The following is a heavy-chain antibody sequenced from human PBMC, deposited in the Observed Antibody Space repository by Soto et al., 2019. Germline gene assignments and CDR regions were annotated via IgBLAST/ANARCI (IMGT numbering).Heavy chain of an antibody. V-gene: IGHV4-31*03. D-gene: IGHD3-3*02. J-gene: IGHJ4*02. Sequence: QVQLQESGPGLVKPSQTLSLTCTVSGGSISSGGYYWSWIRQHPGKGLEWIGYIYYSGSTYYNPSLTSRVTISVDTSKNQFSLKLSSVTAADTAVYYCARERADPPFYFDYWGQGTLVTVSS. CDR1: GGSISSGGYY. CDR2: IYYSGST. CDR3: ARERADPPFYFDY.